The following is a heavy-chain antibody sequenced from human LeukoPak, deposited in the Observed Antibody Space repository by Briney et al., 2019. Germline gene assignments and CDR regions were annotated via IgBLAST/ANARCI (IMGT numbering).Heavy chain of an antibody. CDR3: AKDVLWFGEGAFDI. CDR2: FSGSGGST. J-gene: IGHJ3*02. V-gene: IGHV3-23*01. D-gene: IGHD3-10*01. CDR1: GFTFSNYA. Sequence: GGSLRLSCAASGFTFSNYAMSWVRQAPGKGLEWVSAFSGSGGSTYYADSVKGRFTISRDNSKNTLYLQMNSLRAEDTAVYYCAKDVLWFGEGAFDIWGQGTMVTVSS.